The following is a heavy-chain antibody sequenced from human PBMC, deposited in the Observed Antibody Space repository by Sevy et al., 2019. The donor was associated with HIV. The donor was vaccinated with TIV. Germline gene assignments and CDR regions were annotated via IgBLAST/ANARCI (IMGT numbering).Heavy chain of an antibody. J-gene: IGHJ6*02. V-gene: IGHV1-8*01. CDR2: MSPNSGNT. CDR3: ARFLSTSYYYYYAMDV. CDR1: GYTFTSYD. Sequence: ASVKVSCRASGYTFTSYDINWVRQVTGQGLEWMGWMSPNSGNTGYAQKFQGRVTMTRNTSISTAYMELSSLRSEDTAVYYCARFLSTSYYYYYAMDVWGQGTTVTVSS. D-gene: IGHD2-2*01.